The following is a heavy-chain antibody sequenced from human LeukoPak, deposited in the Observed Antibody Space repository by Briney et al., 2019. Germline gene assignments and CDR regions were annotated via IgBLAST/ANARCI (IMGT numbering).Heavy chain of an antibody. D-gene: IGHD3-16*01. J-gene: IGHJ4*02. Sequence: QPGGSLRLSCAASGFTFSTYAMSWVRQAPGQGLEWVSHITGNGDITYYSEFVEGRFTISRDNSKSTLYLQMNNLRAEDTAVYYCAREIGMGEYFDYWGQGTLVTVSS. V-gene: IGHV3-23*01. CDR2: ITGNGDIT. CDR3: AREIGMGEYFDY. CDR1: GFTFSTYA.